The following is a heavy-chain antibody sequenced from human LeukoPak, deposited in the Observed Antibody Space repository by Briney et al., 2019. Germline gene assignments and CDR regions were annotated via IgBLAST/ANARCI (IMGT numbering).Heavy chain of an antibody. CDR2: IYPGDSDA. CDR1: GSIFTSYW. Sequence: GASLQTCVHCSGSIFTSYWIGGGQPLAGKGEEGTGIIYPGDSDARYSTSFQGQVTISAYKSISTASLQWSSLKASDTAMYYCATTRRYCSSTSCYVTQLDYWGQGTLVTVSS. V-gene: IGHV5-51*07. J-gene: IGHJ4*02. CDR3: ATTRRYCSSTSCYVTQLDY. D-gene: IGHD2-2*01.